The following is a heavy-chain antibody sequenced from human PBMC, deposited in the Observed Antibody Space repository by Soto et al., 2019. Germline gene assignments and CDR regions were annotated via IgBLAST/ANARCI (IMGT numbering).Heavy chain of an antibody. J-gene: IGHJ4*02. CDR2: ISGSGGST. V-gene: IGHV3-23*01. Sequence: GGSLRLSCAASGFTFSSYAMSWVRQAPGKGLEWVSAISGSGGSTYYADSVKGRFTISRDNSKNTLYLQMNSLRAEDTAVYYCAKDHGDYDFWSGYNDYWGQGTLVTVSS. CDR1: GFTFSSYA. CDR3: AKDHGDYDFWSGYNDY. D-gene: IGHD3-3*01.